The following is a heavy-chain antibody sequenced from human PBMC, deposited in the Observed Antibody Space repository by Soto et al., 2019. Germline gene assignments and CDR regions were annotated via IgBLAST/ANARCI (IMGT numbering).Heavy chain of an antibody. CDR2: INNDGSYT. V-gene: IGHV3-74*01. J-gene: IGHJ4*02. Sequence: GGPMRLCCSASEFKVSSHWVHWFRQARGKGLVWVSRINNDGSYTNYADSVKGRSTISRDNAKNTLYLQMNSLRAEDSAVYYCASGGMVCQGQSCFDSWGQGTLVTVSS. CDR3: ASGGMVCQGQSCFDS. D-gene: IGHD2-8*01. CDR1: EFKVSSHW.